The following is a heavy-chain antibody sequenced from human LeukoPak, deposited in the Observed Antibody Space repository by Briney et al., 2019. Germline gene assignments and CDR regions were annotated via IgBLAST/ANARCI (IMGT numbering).Heavy chain of an antibody. CDR3: ARRRDGYNGEFGY. Sequence: SETLSLTRTVSGGSISSYYWSWIRQPPGKGLEWIGYIYYSGSTNYNPSLKSRVTISVDTSKNQFSLKLSPVTAADTAVYYCARRRDGYNGEFGYWGQGTLVTVSS. CDR2: IYYSGST. J-gene: IGHJ4*02. V-gene: IGHV4-59*08. D-gene: IGHD5-24*01. CDR1: GGSISSYY.